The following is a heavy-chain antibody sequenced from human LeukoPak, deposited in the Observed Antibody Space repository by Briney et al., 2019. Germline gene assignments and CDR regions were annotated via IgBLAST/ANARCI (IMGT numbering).Heavy chain of an antibody. CDR3: ARGGYCSSTSCSFDI. D-gene: IGHD2-2*01. J-gene: IGHJ3*02. V-gene: IGHV4-4*02. Sequence: SGTLSLTCAASGFSISSSNWWSWVRQPPGQGLEWIGEIYHSGSTNYNPSLKSRVTISVDKSKNQFSLKLSSVTAADTAVYYCARGGYCSSTSCSFDIWGQGTMVTVSS. CDR2: IYHSGST. CDR1: GFSISSSNW.